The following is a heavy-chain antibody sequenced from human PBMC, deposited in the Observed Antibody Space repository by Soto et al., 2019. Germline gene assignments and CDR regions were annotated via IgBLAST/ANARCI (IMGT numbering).Heavy chain of an antibody. Sequence: QVQLVQSGAEVKKPGSSVKVSCKASGGTFSSYAISWVRQAPGQGLEWMGGIIPIFGTANYAQKFQGRVTITADESTSTAYMELSSLRSEDTAVYYCASARRSIAAARQGAYFDYWGQGTLVTVSS. CDR3: ASARRSIAAARQGAYFDY. CDR1: GGTFSSYA. J-gene: IGHJ4*02. D-gene: IGHD6-13*01. CDR2: IIPIFGTA. V-gene: IGHV1-69*01.